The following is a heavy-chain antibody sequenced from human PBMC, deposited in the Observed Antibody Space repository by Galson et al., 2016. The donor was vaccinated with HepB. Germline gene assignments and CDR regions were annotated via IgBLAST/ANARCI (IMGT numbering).Heavy chain of an antibody. CDR2: ISPDGNTV. Sequence: SLRLSCAASGFTFRSFAMHWVRQAPGKGLQWVANISPDGNTVNYLDSVKGRFTISRDNAKTSLFLQMNSLRAEDTSVYYCARDFSWNALDYWGQGALVTVSS. D-gene: IGHD1-1*01. CDR3: ARDFSWNALDY. J-gene: IGHJ4*02. V-gene: IGHV3-7*01. CDR1: GFTFRSFA.